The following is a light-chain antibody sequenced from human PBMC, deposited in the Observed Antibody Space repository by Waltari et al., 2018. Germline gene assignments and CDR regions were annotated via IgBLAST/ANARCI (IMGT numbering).Light chain of an antibody. CDR2: EAS. CDR1: QRISKW. CDR3: QQYNSYSLLT. V-gene: IGKV1-5*03. J-gene: IGKJ4*01. Sequence: DIRMTQSPSTLSASAGDRVIISCRASQRISKWLAWYQQKPGKAPKSLIYEASTLQSGVPSRFSGTGSGTDFTLTISSLQPDDFATYYCQQYNSYSLLTFGGGTKVEIK.